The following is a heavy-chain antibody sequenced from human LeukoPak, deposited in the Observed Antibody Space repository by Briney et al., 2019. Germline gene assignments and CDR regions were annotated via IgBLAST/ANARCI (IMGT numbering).Heavy chain of an antibody. J-gene: IGHJ6*02. CDR2: IRSKAYGGTT. CDR1: GFTFGDYA. D-gene: IGHD3-10*01. V-gene: IGHV3-49*04. CDR3: TRGRGSGSPRLYYYGMDV. Sequence: GGSLRLSCTASGFTFGDYAMSWVRQAPGKGLEGVGFIRSKAYGGTTEYAASVKGRFTISRDDSNSIAYLQMNSLKTEDTAVYYCTRGRGSGSPRLYYYGMDVWGQGTTVTVSS.